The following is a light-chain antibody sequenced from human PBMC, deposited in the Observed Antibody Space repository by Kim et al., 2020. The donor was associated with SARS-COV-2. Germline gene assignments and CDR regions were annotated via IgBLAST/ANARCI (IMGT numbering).Light chain of an antibody. J-gene: IGKJ1*01. V-gene: IGKV1-17*03. Sequence: AAVGDRVTITCRASQGINKYLAWFQQKPGRVPKRLIYGVSSLQSGVPSRFSGSGSGTEFTLTISSLQPEDFATYYCQQHYTNPRTFGQGTKVDIK. CDR1: QGINKY. CDR3: QQHYTNPRT. CDR2: GVS.